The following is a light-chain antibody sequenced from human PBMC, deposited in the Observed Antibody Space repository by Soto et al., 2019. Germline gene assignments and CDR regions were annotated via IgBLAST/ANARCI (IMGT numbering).Light chain of an antibody. Sequence: DIQMTQSPSSLSASVGDRVTIACRASQSIAGYLNWYRQKPGKAPELLIYSTSNLHSGVTPRFSGSGSGADFNLTISSLQPEDCATYFCQQSFNNPSFGPGTKVDVK. J-gene: IGKJ3*01. CDR1: QSIAGY. V-gene: IGKV1-39*01. CDR3: QQSFNNPS. CDR2: STS.